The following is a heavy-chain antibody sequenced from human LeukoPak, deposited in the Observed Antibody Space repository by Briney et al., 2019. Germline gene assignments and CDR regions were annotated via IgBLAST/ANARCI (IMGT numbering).Heavy chain of an antibody. J-gene: IGHJ4*02. CDR3: ARGRGVGNYYSDY. CDR1: GYTFTGYY. D-gene: IGHD3-22*01. CDR2: INPNSGGT. V-gene: IGHV1-2*02. Sequence: GASVKVSCKASGYTFTGYYMHWVRQAPGQGLEWMGWINPNSGGTNYAQKFQGRVTMTRDTSISTSYMKLSRLRSDDTAVYYCARGRGVGNYYSDYWGQGTLVTVSS.